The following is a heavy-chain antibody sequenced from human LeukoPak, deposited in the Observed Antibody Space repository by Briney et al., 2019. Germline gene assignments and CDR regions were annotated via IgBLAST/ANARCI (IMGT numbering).Heavy chain of an antibody. J-gene: IGHJ4*02. CDR2: MSPNSGNT. CDR3: AQAIQQYYGSGSPAY. D-gene: IGHD3-10*01. CDR1: GYTFTSYD. Sequence: ASVKVSCKASGYTFTSYDINWVRQATGQGLEWMGWMSPNSGNTGYAQKFQGRVTMTRNTSISTAYMELSSLRSEDTAVYYCAQAIQQYYGSGSPAYGGQGTLVTVSS. V-gene: IGHV1-8*01.